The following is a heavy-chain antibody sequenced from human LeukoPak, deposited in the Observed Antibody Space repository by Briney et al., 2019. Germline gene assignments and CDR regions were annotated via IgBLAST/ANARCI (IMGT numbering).Heavy chain of an antibody. CDR1: GFTFSSYS. V-gene: IGHV3-48*01. J-gene: IGHJ4*02. Sequence: PWGALRLSCAASGFTFSSYSMNWVREAPGKGLEWVSYISSFSGTSNYADSVKGRFTISRDNAKNSLYLQMNSLRAEDTAVYYCARGRYSGSYYLNYFDYWGQGTLVTVSS. D-gene: IGHD1-26*01. CDR3: ARGRYSGSYYLNYFDY. CDR2: ISSFSGTS.